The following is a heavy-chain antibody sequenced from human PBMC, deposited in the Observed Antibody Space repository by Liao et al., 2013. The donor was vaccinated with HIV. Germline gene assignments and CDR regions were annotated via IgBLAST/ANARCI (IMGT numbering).Heavy chain of an antibody. D-gene: IGHD4-17*01. V-gene: IGHV4-61*02. CDR2: IYSTGST. Sequence: QVHLQESGPGLVKPSETLSLTCTFSGASVTSGTSYWTWIRLPAGKGLQWIGRIYSTGSTSYNPSLEGRVTISLDTPKNQFSLNLSSVTAADTAVYYCARDYYGDYFDYWGQGKLVTVSP. J-gene: IGHJ4*02. CDR3: ARDYYGDYFDY. CDR1: GASVTSGTSY.